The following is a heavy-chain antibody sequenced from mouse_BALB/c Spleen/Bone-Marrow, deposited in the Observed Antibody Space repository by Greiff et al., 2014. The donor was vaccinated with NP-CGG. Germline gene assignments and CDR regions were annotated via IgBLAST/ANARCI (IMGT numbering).Heavy chain of an antibody. J-gene: IGHJ4*01. CDR1: GYSFTSYW. V-gene: IGHV1S126*01. CDR3: ARGFWMDY. Sequence: QVQLQQSGPQLVRPGASVKISCKASGYSFTSYWMHWVKQRPGQGLEWIGMIDPSDSETRLNQKFKDKATLTVDKSSSTAYMQLSSPTSEDAAVYYCARGFWMDYWGQGTSVTVSS. CDR2: IDPSDSET.